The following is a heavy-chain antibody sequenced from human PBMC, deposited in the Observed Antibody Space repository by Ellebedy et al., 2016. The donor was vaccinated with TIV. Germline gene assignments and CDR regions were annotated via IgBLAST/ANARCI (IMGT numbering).Heavy chain of an antibody. CDR3: ARDAYPYAMDV. V-gene: IGHV3-7*03. D-gene: IGHD2-2*02. Sequence: PGGSLRLSCAVSGFTFSNYCMSRARQAPGKGLEWVATIKQDGSEIHYVDSVKGRFTISRDNAKKSPFLQMNSLRVEDTALYYCARDAYPYAMDVWGQGTTVTVSS. CDR2: IKQDGSEI. J-gene: IGHJ6*02. CDR1: GFTFSNYC.